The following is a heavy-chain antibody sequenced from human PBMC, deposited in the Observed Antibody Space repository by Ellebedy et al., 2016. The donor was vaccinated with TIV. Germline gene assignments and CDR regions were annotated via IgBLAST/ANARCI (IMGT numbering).Heavy chain of an antibody. D-gene: IGHD3/OR15-3a*01. J-gene: IGHJ3*01. CDR2: INGHGSSL. CDR3: VRIPWSSDFTLDL. V-gene: IGHV3-74*01. CDR1: GISFNFYW. Sequence: GESLKISCVTSGISFNFYWMHWVRQVPGKGLVWVARINGHGSSLDYADAVRGRFTISRDNANNTLYLQMSGLRAEDSGLYYCVRIPWSSDFTLDLWGQGTMVSVSS.